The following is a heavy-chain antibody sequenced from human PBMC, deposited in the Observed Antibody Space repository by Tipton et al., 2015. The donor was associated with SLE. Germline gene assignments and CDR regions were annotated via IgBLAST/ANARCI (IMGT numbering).Heavy chain of an antibody. D-gene: IGHD4-11*01. J-gene: IGHJ4*02. CDR3: ASDNYVFDY. V-gene: IGHV4-31*03. CDR2: TYYRGST. CDR1: GGSISSGGFY. Sequence: TLSLTCTVSGGSISSGGFYWSWIRQHPGKGLEWIGYTYYRGSTNYNPSLKSRVTISVDRSKNQFSLKLSSVTAADTAVYYCASDNYVFDYWGQGTLVTVSS.